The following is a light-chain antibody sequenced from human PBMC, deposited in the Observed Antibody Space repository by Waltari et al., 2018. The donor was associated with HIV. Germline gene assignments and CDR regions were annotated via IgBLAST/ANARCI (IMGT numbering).Light chain of an antibody. J-gene: IGLJ1*01. CDR1: SSNIGNNY. Sequence: QSVLTQPPSVSAAPGQKVTISCSGRSSNIGNNYVSWYQQLPGTAPKLLIYDNNKRPSGIPDRFSGSKSGTSATLGITGLQTGDEADYYCGTWDNSLSAGGVFGTGTKVTVL. CDR2: DNN. CDR3: GTWDNSLSAGGV. V-gene: IGLV1-51*01.